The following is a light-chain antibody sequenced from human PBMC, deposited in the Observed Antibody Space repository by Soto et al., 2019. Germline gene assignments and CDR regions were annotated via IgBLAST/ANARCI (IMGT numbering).Light chain of an antibody. CDR1: SSDVGGYTF. CDR3: GSYAGTPYV. J-gene: IGLJ1*01. Sequence: QSALTQPRSVSGSPGQSVTISCTGTSSDVGGYTFVSWYQQHPGKAPKLMIYGVSERPSGVPDRFSGSKSGNTSSLTISGRQAEDEADYYCGSYAGTPYVVGTGTKLTVL. V-gene: IGLV2-11*01. CDR2: GVS.